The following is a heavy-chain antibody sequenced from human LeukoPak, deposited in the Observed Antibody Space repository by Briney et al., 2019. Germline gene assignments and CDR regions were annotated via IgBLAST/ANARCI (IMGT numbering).Heavy chain of an antibody. CDR1: GGSISSSSYY. Sequence: SETLSLTCTVSGGSISSSSYYWGWIRQPPGKGLEWIGSIYYSGSTYYNPSLKSRVTISVDTSKNQFSLKLSSVTAADTAVYYCASVRIAVATNWFDPWGQGTLVTVSS. D-gene: IGHD6-19*01. CDR2: IYYSGST. V-gene: IGHV4-39*07. CDR3: ASVRIAVATNWFDP. J-gene: IGHJ5*02.